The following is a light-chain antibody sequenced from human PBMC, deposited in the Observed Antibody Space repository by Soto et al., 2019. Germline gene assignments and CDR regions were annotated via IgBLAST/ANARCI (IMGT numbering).Light chain of an antibody. Sequence: EIGMTQSPATLSVSPGERATLSCRASQSVSSNLAWYQQKPGQAPRLLIYGASTRATGIPARFSGSGSGTEFTLTISSLQSEDFAVYYCQQYNNCPSTFGQGTKVEIK. CDR1: QSVSSN. V-gene: IGKV3-15*01. CDR2: GAS. CDR3: QQYNNCPST. J-gene: IGKJ1*01.